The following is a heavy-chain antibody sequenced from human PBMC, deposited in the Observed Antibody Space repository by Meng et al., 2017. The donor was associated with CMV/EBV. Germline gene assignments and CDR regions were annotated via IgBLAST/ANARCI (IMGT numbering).Heavy chain of an antibody. V-gene: IGHV1-69*05. CDR1: GGTFSSYA. Sequence: KASGGTFSSYAISWVRQAPGQGLEWMGGIIPIFGTANYAQKFQGRVTITTDESTSTAYMELSSLRSEDTAVYYCARGGAARLRGWIDPWGQGTLVTVSS. D-gene: IGHD6-6*01. CDR3: ARGGAARLRGWIDP. CDR2: IIPIFGTA. J-gene: IGHJ5*02.